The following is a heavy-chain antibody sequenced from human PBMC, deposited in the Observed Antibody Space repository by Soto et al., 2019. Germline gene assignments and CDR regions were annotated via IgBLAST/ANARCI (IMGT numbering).Heavy chain of an antibody. D-gene: IGHD7-27*01. J-gene: IGHJ4*02. V-gene: IGHV1-69*01. CDR1: GGTFSTYS. Sequence: QVQVVQSGAEVKQPGSSVKVSCKVSGGTFSTYSISWVRQAPGQGLEWVGGIIPIFGAAKHAQKFQGRVTITADDSTSTVYMELSGLRSEDTAVYFCARDGDRVTARHCGQGTLVTVSS. CDR3: ARDGDRVTARH. CDR2: IIPIFGAA.